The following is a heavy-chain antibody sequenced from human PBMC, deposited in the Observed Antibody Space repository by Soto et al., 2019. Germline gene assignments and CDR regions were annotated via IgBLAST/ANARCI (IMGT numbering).Heavy chain of an antibody. CDR2: ISYSGST. V-gene: IGHV4-59*01. J-gene: IGHJ5*01. D-gene: IGHD3-3*01. CDR3: ARDVGLQQDTAYYDFWSAKNNWFDS. Sequence: ASETLSLTCTVYGGSISPYYWSWIRQPPGKVLGWIGYISYSGSTNYNPSLRSRVTISVDTSKNQFSPKLSSVTAADTAVYYCARDVGLQQDTAYYDFWSAKNNWFDSWGQGTLVTVSS. CDR1: GGSISPYY.